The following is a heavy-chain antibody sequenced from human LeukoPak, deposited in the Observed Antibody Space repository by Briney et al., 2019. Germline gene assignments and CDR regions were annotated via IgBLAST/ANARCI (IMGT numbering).Heavy chain of an antibody. Sequence: GGSLRLSCAASGFTFSSYAMSWVRQAPGKGLEWVSAISGSGGSTYYADSVKGRFTISRDNSKNTLYLQMNSLRAEDTAVYYCAKGYYDSSGYYLRDYWGQGTLVTVAS. D-gene: IGHD3-22*01. V-gene: IGHV3-23*01. CDR1: GFTFSSYA. J-gene: IGHJ4*02. CDR2: ISGSGGST. CDR3: AKGYYDSSGYYLRDY.